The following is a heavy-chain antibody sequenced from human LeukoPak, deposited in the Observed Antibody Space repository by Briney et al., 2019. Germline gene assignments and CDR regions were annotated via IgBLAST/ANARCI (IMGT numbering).Heavy chain of an antibody. Sequence: GESLRLSCAASGFTFSNYDMSWVRRAPGKGLEWVSAISGGGGFAYYGDSVKGRFTISRDNSKNTLDLQMNSLRAEDTAVYYCAKSRPDGRGPSWGQGTLVTVSS. D-gene: IGHD2-15*01. V-gene: IGHV3-23*01. J-gene: IGHJ5*02. CDR3: AKSRPDGRGPS. CDR1: GFTFSNYD. CDR2: ISGGGGFA.